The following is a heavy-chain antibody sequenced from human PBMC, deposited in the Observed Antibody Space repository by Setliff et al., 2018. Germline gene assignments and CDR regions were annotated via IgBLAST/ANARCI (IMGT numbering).Heavy chain of an antibody. CDR2: INHGGDT. CDR1: GGSFSDYY. Sequence: PSETLSLTCTVYGGSFSDYYWGWIRQPLGKGLEWIGSINHGGDTSYNPSLQSRVAISVDTSKNQFSLKLSSVTAADTAVYYCVRRTYYYDTSPMGWFDPWGQGILVTVSS. J-gene: IGHJ5*02. D-gene: IGHD3-22*01. V-gene: IGHV4-38-2*02. CDR3: VRRTYYYDTSPMGWFDP.